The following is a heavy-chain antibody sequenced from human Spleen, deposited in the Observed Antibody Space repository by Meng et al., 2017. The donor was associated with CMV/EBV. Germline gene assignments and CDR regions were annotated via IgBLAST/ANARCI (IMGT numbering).Heavy chain of an antibody. J-gene: IGHJ5*02. D-gene: IGHD3-3*01. CDR1: YC. V-gene: IGHV4-34*01. Sequence: YCWSWIRQCAGKGLEWIGESNHSGSSKYKQSLESRDIISIDTSKNHFSLKLSSVTAADTAVYYCERGQGFAVFGVVTSGWFDPWGQGTLVTVSS. CDR2: SNHSGSS. CDR3: ERGQGFAVFGVVTSGWFDP.